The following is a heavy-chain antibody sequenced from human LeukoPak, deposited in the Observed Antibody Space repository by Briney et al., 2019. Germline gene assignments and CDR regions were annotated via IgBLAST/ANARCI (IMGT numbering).Heavy chain of an antibody. D-gene: IGHD6-13*01. V-gene: IGHV3-11*01. CDR3: ARDVGITVADSFDP. Sequence: PGGSLRLSCAASGFTFSDNYMTWVRQAPGRGLEWLSYISGNGRDIQYADSVKGRFTISRDNAKNLLSLQMDSLRVEDTAMYYCARDVGITVADSFDPWGQGTLVTVSS. J-gene: IGHJ5*02. CDR2: ISGNGRDI. CDR1: GFTFSDNY.